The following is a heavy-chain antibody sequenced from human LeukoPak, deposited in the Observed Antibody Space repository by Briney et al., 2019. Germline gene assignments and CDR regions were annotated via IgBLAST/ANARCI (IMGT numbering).Heavy chain of an antibody. D-gene: IGHD2-2*01. CDR1: GYSFTSYW. J-gene: IGHJ3*02. V-gene: IGHV5-10-1*01. CDR2: IDPSDSYT. CDR3: ARPGSHCSSTSCLDAFDI. Sequence: GGSLIISGKGSGYSFTSYWISWARQMPGKGLEWMGRIDPSDSYTNNNPSFQGHVTISADKSISTACLQWSSLRASDTVMYYCARPGSHCSSTSCLDAFDIWGQGTMVTVSS.